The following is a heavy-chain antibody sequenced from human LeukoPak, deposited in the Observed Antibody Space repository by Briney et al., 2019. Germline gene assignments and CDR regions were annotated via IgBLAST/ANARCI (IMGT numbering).Heavy chain of an antibody. Sequence: SETLSLTCTVSGGSISSYYWSWVRQPPGNGLEWIGYTYYSGSTNSHPSLKSLVTISVDTSKNQFSLKLSSVTAADTAVYSCARLAKGGYYDSSGYYPPRNAFDIWGQGTMVTVSS. CDR3: ARLAKGGYYDSSGYYPPRNAFDI. J-gene: IGHJ3*02. CDR2: TYYSGST. V-gene: IGHV4-59*08. CDR1: GGSISSYY. D-gene: IGHD3-22*01.